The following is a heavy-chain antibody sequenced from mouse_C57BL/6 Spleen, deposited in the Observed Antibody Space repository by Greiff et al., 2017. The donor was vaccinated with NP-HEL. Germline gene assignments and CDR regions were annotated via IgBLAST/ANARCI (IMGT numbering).Heavy chain of an antibody. CDR1: GFTFSSYG. CDR2: ISSGGSYT. J-gene: IGHJ2*01. CDR3: ARHITTVGYFDY. V-gene: IGHV5-6*01. D-gene: IGHD1-1*01. Sequence: EVKVVESGGDLVKPGGSLKLSCAASGFTFSSYGMSWVRQTPDKRLEWVATISSGGSYTYYPDSVKGRFTISRDNAKNTLYLQMSSLKSEDTAMYYCARHITTVGYFDYWGQGTTLTVSS.